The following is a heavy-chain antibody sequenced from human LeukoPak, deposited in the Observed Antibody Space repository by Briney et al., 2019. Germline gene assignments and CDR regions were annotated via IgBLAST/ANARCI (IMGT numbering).Heavy chain of an antibody. CDR3: ARVQLSGYCSGGSRYSLRSCYYYGLDI. CDR1: GLTFSSYW. D-gene: IGHD2-15*01. J-gene: IGHJ6*02. Sequence: QPGGSLPLSSPASGLTFSSYWRHSVRQAPGKGLVWVSRINSDGSSTSYADSVKGRFTISRDNAKNTLYLRMNSLRAEDTAVYYFARVQLSGYCSGGSRYSLRSCYYYGLDIWGQGTTVTVSS. CDR2: INSDGSST. V-gene: IGHV3-74*01.